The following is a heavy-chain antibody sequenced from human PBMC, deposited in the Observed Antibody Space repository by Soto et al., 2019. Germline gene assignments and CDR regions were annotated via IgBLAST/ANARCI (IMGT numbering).Heavy chain of an antibody. Sequence: QVQLVQSGAEVKKPGASVKVSCKASGYTFTSYGISWVRQAPGQGLGWMGWISAYNGNTNYAQKLQGRVTMTTDTSTSTAYMELRSLRSDGTAVYYCSRESYDSSGYYFRSGGWFAPWGQGTLVTVSS. CDR3: SRESYDSSGYYFRSGGWFAP. CDR2: ISAYNGNT. J-gene: IGHJ5*02. V-gene: IGHV1-18*01. D-gene: IGHD3-22*01. CDR1: GYTFTSYG.